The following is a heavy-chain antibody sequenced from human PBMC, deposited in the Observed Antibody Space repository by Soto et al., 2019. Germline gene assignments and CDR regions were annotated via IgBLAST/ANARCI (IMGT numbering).Heavy chain of an antibody. CDR3: ASSPGIVVVPADTRAFDI. D-gene: IGHD2-2*01. CDR1: GGTFSSYA. Sequence: ASVKVSCTASGGTFSSYAISWVRQAPGQGLVWMGGIIPIFGTANYAQKFQGRVTITADESTSTAYMELSSLRSEDTAVYYCASSPGIVVVPADTRAFDIWGQGTMVTVSS. J-gene: IGHJ3*02. CDR2: IIPIFGTA. V-gene: IGHV1-69*13.